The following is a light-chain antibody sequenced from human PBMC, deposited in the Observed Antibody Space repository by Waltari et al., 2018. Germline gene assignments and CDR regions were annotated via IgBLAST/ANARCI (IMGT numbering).Light chain of an antibody. Sequence: SGWASQTITGSWLTWYQQKPGQAPRLLIYGASNRAPGIPDRFSGSGSGTDFTLTISRLEPEDSAVYYCQQYDGSVVTFGGGTKVEIK. CDR2: GAS. V-gene: IGKV3-20*01. J-gene: IGKJ4*01. CDR3: QQYDGSVVT. CDR1: QTITGSW.